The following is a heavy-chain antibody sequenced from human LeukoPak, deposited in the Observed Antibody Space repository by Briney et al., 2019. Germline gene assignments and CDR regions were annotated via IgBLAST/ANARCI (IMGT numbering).Heavy chain of an antibody. CDR3: ARDRVGATRYDAFDI. J-gene: IGHJ3*02. Sequence: PGGSLRLSCAASGFTVSSNYMSWVRQAPGKGLEWVSVIYSGSSTYYADSVKGRFTISRDNSKNTLYLQMNSLRAEDTAVYYCARDRVGATRYDAFDIWGQGTMVTVSS. CDR1: GFTVSSNY. D-gene: IGHD1-26*01. V-gene: IGHV3-66*02. CDR2: IYSGSST.